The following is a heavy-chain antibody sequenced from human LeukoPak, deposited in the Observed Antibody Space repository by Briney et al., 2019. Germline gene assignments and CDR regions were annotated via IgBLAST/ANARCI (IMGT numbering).Heavy chain of an antibody. CDR3: ARDDCSSTSCYSLSY. V-gene: IGHV3-64*01. CDR2: ISSNGGST. J-gene: IGHJ4*02. CDR1: GFTFSSYA. Sequence: PGGSLRLSCAASGFTFSSYAMHWVRQAPGKGLEYVSAISSNGGSTYYANSVKGRFTISRDNSKNTLYLQMGSLRAEDMAVYYCARDDCSSTSCYSLSYWGQGTLVTVSS. D-gene: IGHD2-2*01.